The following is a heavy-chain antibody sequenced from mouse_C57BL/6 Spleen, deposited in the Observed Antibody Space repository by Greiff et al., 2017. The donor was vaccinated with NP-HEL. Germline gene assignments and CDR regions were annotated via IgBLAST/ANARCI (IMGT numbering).Heavy chain of an antibody. CDR1: GYTFTSYW. V-gene: IGHV1-64*01. J-gene: IGHJ2*01. Sequence: QVQLQQPGAELVKPGASVKLSCKASGYTFTSYWMHWVKQRPGPGLEWIGMIHPNSGSTNYNEKFKSKATLNVDKSSSTAYMQLSSLTSEDSAVYYCARWGYYGSSYPFDYWGQGTTLTVSS. CDR3: ARWGYYGSSYPFDY. D-gene: IGHD1-1*01. CDR2: IHPNSGST.